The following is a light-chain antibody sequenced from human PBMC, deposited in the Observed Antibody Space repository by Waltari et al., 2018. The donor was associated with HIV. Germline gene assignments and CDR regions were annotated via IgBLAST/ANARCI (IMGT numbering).Light chain of an antibody. CDR1: QLGDTY. Sequence: SYELTQSPSVSVSPGQTASITCSGVQLGDTYVSWYQQKPGQSPVLVIYQSSKRPPESPERLSGCNCGDTATLTISGAQDVDEADDYCQAWDSSSDVVFGGGTKLTVL. CDR3: QAWDSSSDVV. V-gene: IGLV3-1*01. J-gene: IGLJ2*01. CDR2: QSS.